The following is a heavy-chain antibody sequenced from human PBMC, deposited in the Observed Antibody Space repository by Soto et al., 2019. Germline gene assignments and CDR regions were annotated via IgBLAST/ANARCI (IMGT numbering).Heavy chain of an antibody. CDR1: GVIFSSYW. Sequence: EVQLVESGGGLVQPGGSLRLSCAASGVIFSSYWMHWVRQAPGKGLVWVSRINSDGSSTSYAESVKGRFTISRDNAKNTLYLQMNSLRAEDTAVYYCARLGEYGSGVGYDYWGQGTLVTVSS. D-gene: IGHD3-10*01. CDR2: INSDGSST. CDR3: ARLGEYGSGVGYDY. V-gene: IGHV3-74*01. J-gene: IGHJ4*02.